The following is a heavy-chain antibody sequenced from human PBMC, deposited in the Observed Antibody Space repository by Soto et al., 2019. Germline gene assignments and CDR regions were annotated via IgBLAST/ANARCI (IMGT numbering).Heavy chain of an antibody. J-gene: IGHJ4*02. Sequence: QVQLQESGPGLVKPSQTLSLTCTVSGVSISSDYYCWSWIRQSPEKGLEWIGHIYNSVNTYSNPSLSRPVTISVDTSKNHFSLKLTSVTAADTAVYYCARGPSGDKVDNWGQGTLVTVSS. CDR1: GVSISSDYYC. CDR2: IYNSVNT. V-gene: IGHV4-30-4*01. D-gene: IGHD7-27*01. CDR3: ARGPSGDKVDN.